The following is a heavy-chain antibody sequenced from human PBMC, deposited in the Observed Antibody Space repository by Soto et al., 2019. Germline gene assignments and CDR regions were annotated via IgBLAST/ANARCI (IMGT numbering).Heavy chain of an antibody. CDR1: GFTFSSYW. Sequence: PWGSLRLSCAASGFTFSSYWVSWVRQAPGKGLEWVANIKQDVSEKYYVDSVKGRFTISRDNAKNSLYLQMNSLRAEDTAVYYCARVEVATTHPRSGHPFGPNDYYYYYGMDVWGQGTTVTVSS. CDR2: IKQDVSEK. V-gene: IGHV3-7*03. J-gene: IGHJ6*02. CDR3: ARVEVATTHPRSGHPFGPNDYYYYYGMDV. D-gene: IGHD5-12*01.